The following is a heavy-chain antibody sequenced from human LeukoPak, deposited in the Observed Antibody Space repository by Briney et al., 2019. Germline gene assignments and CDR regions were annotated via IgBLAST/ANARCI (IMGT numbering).Heavy chain of an antibody. J-gene: IGHJ3*02. CDR2: IYYSGST. Sequence: SETLSLTCTVSGGSISSYYWSWIRQPPGKGLEWIGYIYYSGSTNYNPSLKSRVTISVDTSKNQFSLKLSSVTAADTAVYYCARGNIRCGGDCDAFDIWGQGTMVTVSS. D-gene: IGHD2-21*02. CDR3: ARGNIRCGGDCDAFDI. CDR1: GGSISSYY. V-gene: IGHV4-59*01.